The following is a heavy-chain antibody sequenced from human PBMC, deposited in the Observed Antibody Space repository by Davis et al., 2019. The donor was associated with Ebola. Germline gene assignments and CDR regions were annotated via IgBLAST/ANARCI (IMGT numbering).Heavy chain of an antibody. CDR1: GGTFSSYA. Sequence: SVKVSCKASGGTFSSYAINWIRQAPGQGLEWMGGIIPVFRTPNYAQKFQGRVTITADESTSTAYMELSSLRSEDTAVYYCARVAGAKDIVVVPAAMEDWGQGTLVTVSS. CDR2: IIPVFRTP. V-gene: IGHV1-69*13. CDR3: ARVAGAKDIVVVPAAMED. D-gene: IGHD2-2*01. J-gene: IGHJ4*02.